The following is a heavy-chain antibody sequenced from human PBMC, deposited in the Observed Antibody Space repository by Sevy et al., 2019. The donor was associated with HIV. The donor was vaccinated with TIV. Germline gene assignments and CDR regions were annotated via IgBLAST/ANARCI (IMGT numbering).Heavy chain of an antibody. CDR3: ARQRGVSGIAAAGPFDY. D-gene: IGHD6-13*01. CDR1: GGSISSYY. CDR2: ISYSGST. V-gene: IGHV4-59*08. Sequence: SETLSLTCTVSGGSISSYYWSWIRQPPGKGLEWIGYISYSGSTNYNPSLKSRVTISVDTSKNHFSLKLRSVTAADTAVYYCARQRGVSGIAAAGPFDYWGQGTMVTVSS. J-gene: IGHJ4*02.